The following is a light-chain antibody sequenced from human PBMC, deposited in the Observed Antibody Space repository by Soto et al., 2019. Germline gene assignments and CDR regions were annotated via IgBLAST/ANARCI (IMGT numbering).Light chain of an antibody. CDR2: GAS. Sequence: EIVMTQSPATLSVSPGERATLSCRASQSITSDLAWYQHKPGQTPRLLVHGASNRATGIPARFSGSGSGTDFTLTISSLEPEDFAVYYCQQRSNWPPITFGQGTRLEI. J-gene: IGKJ5*01. V-gene: IGKV3-11*01. CDR3: QQRSNWPPIT. CDR1: QSITSD.